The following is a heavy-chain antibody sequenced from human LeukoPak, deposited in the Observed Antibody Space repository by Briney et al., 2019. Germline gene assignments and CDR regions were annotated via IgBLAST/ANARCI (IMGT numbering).Heavy chain of an antibody. V-gene: IGHV4-61*02. CDR2: IYTSGST. D-gene: IGHD3-9*01. CDR1: GGSISSGSYY. J-gene: IGHJ4*02. CDR3: ASGLRYFDLYY. Sequence: PSQTLSLTCTVSGGSISSGSYYWSWIRQPAGRGLEWIGRIYTSGSTNYNPSLKSRVTISVDTSKNQFSLKLSSVTAADTAVYYCASGLRYFDLYYWGQGTLVTVSS.